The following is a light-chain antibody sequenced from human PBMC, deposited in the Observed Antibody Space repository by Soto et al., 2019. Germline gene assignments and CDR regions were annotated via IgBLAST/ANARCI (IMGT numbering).Light chain of an antibody. CDR1: ISDVGNYHL. V-gene: IGLV2-23*01. J-gene: IGLJ3*02. CDR2: EGS. CDR3: CAYAGSSTLG. Sequence: QPVLTQPASVSGSPGQSITISCIGIISDVGNYHLVSWYQQHPGKAPKLMIYEGSKRPSGVSNRFSGSKSGNTASLTISGLQAEDEADYYCCAYAGSSTLGFGGGTKLTVL.